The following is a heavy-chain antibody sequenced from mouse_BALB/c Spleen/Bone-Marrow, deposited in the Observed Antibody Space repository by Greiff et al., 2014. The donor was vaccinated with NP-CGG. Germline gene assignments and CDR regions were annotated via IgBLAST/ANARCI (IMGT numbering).Heavy chain of an antibody. D-gene: IGHD2-14*01. Sequence: VKLMESGPGLVAPSQSLSITCTVSGFSLTSYGVHWVRQPPGKGLEWLGVIWAGGSTNYNSALMSRLSISKDNSKSQVFLKMNSLQTDDTAMYYCARDFLYYRYDERIFDYWGQGTTLTVSS. V-gene: IGHV2-9*02. J-gene: IGHJ2*01. CDR1: GFSLTSYG. CDR2: IWAGGST. CDR3: ARDFLYYRYDERIFDY.